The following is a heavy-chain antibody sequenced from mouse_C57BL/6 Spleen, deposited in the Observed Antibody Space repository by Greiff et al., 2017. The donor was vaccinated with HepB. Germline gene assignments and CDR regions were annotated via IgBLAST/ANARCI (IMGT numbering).Heavy chain of an antibody. CDR1: GFSLSTSGMG. Sequence: QVTLKESGPGILQSSQTLSLTCSFSGFSLSTSGMGVSWIRQPSGKGLEWLAHIYWDDDKRYNPSLKSRLTISKETSRNQVFLKITSVDTADTATYYCARERATVDSYAMDYWGQGTSVTVSS. J-gene: IGHJ4*01. V-gene: IGHV8-12*01. CDR2: IYWDDDK. D-gene: IGHD1-1*01. CDR3: ARERATVDSYAMDY.